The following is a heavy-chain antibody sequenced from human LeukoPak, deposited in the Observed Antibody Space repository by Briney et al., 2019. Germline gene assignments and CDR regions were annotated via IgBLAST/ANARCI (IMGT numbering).Heavy chain of an antibody. D-gene: IGHD2-21*02. V-gene: IGHV1-69*13. CDR3: ARGNYCGGDCYTPLLLYYGMDV. CDR1: GYTFTSYG. J-gene: IGHJ6*02. Sequence: SVKVSCKASGYTFTSYGISWVRQAPGQGLEWMGGIFPIFGTANYAQKFQGRVTITADESTSTAYMELSSLRSEDTAVYYCARGNYCGGDCYTPLLLYYGMDVWGQGTTVTVSS. CDR2: IFPIFGTA.